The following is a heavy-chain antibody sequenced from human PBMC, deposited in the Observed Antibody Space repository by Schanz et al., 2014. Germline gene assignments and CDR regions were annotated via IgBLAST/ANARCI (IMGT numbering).Heavy chain of an antibody. Sequence: QVQLVQSGGEVKTPGASVKVSCKASGYTFTRSGISWVRQAPGQGLEWMGWINPNSGGTNYAQKFQGRVTMTWDTSTSTAYMELRRLRSDDTAIYYCARDGHSSNWRSYFFYGLDVWGQGTTVTVSS. CDR2: INPNSGGT. J-gene: IGHJ6*02. V-gene: IGHV1-2*02. D-gene: IGHD6-13*01. CDR3: ARDGHSSNWRSYFFYGLDV. CDR1: GYTFTRSG.